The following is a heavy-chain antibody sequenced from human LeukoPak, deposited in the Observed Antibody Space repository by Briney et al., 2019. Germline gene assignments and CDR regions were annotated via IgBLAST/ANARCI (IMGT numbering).Heavy chain of an antibody. CDR3: ARDTSFAVGATLDF. D-gene: IGHD1-26*01. CDR1: GFTFSSYA. Sequence: PGRSPRLSCAASGFTFSSYAMHWVRQAPGKGLEWVAVVSYDGSNKYYANSVKGRFTISRDKSKNTLHLQMNSLRAEDTAIYYCARDTSFAVGATLDFWGQGTLVTVSS. V-gene: IGHV3-30*04. J-gene: IGHJ4*02. CDR2: VSYDGSNK.